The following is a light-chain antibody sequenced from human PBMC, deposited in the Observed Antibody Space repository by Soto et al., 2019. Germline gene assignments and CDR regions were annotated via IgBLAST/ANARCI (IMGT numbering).Light chain of an antibody. J-gene: IGKJ2*01. V-gene: IGKV1D-12*01. Sequence: DIQMTQSPSSVSASLGDRVTVTCRAGQDIGTWLAWYQQKPGNAPKLLISVASKLESGVPSRFSGSGSGTHFTLTISSLQPEDLATYYCQQCHSFPHTFGQGTKVEIK. CDR3: QQCHSFPHT. CDR1: QDIGTW. CDR2: VAS.